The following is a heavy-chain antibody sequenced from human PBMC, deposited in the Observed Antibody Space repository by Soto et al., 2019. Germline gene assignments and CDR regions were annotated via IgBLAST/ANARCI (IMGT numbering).Heavy chain of an antibody. CDR1: GFTFSIYG. D-gene: IGHD2-21*02. V-gene: IGHV3-30*18. CDR2: ISYDGSEI. J-gene: IGHJ4*01. Sequence: QVQLVESGGGVVQPGRSLRLSCAASGFTFSIYGIQWVRQAPGKGLEWVAVISYDGSEIYYEDSVKGRVTISRDNTKNPLYLQKQSLRAEDTAVYYGAKEGRERDSGGNSPSDYWGQGTLVTVSS. CDR3: AKEGRERDSGGNSPSDY.